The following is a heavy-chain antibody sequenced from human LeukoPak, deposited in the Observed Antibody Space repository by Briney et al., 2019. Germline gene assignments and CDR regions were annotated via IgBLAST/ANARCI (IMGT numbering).Heavy chain of an antibody. CDR2: IYYSGST. J-gene: IGHJ4*02. Sequence: PSETLSLTCTVSGGSISSYYWSWIRQPPGKGLKWIGYIYYSGSTNYNPSLKSRVTISVDTSKNQFPLKLSSVTAADTAVYYCAMGSGWYYFDYWGQGTLVTVSS. V-gene: IGHV4-59*01. CDR1: GGSISSYY. D-gene: IGHD6-19*01. CDR3: AMGSGWYYFDY.